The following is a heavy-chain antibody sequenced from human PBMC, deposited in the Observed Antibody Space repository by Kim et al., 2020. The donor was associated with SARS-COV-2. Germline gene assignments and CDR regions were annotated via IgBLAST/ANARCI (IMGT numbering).Heavy chain of an antibody. CDR3: ARDLYSSGWYRNWFDP. CDR1: GYTFTGYY. V-gene: IGHV1-2*02. CDR2: INPNSGGT. Sequence: ASVKVSCKASGYTFTGYYMHWVRQAPGQGLEWMGWINPNSGGTNYAQKFQGRVTMTRDTSISTAYMELSRLRSDDTAVYYCARDLYSSGWYRNWFDPWGQGTLVTVSS. J-gene: IGHJ5*02. D-gene: IGHD6-19*01.